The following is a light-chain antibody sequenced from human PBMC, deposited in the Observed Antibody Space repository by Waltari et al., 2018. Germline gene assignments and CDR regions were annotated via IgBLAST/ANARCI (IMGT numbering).Light chain of an antibody. Sequence: QSALTQPASVSGSPTQSITIPCTGTRSAIGGDNFVSCYQQHPVKAPKLILFDVSDRPSGVSNRFPGSKSGNSASLTISALQAEDEADYYCSSYTRSISYVFGTGTKVTVL. CDR3: SSYTRSISYV. CDR2: DVS. J-gene: IGLJ1*01. V-gene: IGLV2-14*01. CDR1: RSAIGGDNF.